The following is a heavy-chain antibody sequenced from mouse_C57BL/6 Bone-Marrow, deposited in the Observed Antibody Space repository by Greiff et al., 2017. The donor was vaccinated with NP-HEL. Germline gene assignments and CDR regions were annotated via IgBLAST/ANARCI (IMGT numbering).Heavy chain of an antibody. D-gene: IGHD1-1*01. CDR2: ISNGGGST. CDR3: ARHNTTPHYYAMDY. J-gene: IGHJ4*01. CDR1: GFTFSDYY. V-gene: IGHV5-12*01. Sequence: EVKLMESGGGLVQPGGSLKLSCAASGFTFSDYYMYWVRQTPEKRLEWVAYISNGGGSTYYPDTVKGRFTISRDNAKNTLYLQMSRLKSEDTAMYYCARHNTTPHYYAMDYWGQGTSVTVSS.